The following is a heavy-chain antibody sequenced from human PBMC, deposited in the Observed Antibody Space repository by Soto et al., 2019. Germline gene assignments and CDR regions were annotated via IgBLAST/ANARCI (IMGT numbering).Heavy chain of an antibody. CDR2: IDPSSGTT. Sequence: ASVKVSCKPSGYSFSNFYVHWVRQAPGQGLEWMGIIDPSSGTTSYTQKFQERVTMTRDTSMSTVYMELSRLRSEDTAVYYCARVFWSGYGLDYWGQGTLVTVSS. J-gene: IGHJ4*02. D-gene: IGHD3-3*01. V-gene: IGHV1-46*01. CDR3: ARVFWSGYGLDY. CDR1: GYSFSNFY.